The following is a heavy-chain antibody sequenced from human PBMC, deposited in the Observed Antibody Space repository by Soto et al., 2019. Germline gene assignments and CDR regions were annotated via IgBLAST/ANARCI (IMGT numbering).Heavy chain of an antibody. Sequence: GESLKISCKGSGYSFTSYWIGWVRQMPGKGLEWMGIIYPGDSDTRYSPSFQGQVTISADKSISTAYLQWSSLKASDTAMYYCARLSGCSSTSCYTHMDFWGQGTTVTGSS. CDR3: ARLSGCSSTSCYTHMDF. V-gene: IGHV5-51*01. J-gene: IGHJ6*02. D-gene: IGHD2-2*02. CDR1: GYSFTSYW. CDR2: IYPGDSDT.